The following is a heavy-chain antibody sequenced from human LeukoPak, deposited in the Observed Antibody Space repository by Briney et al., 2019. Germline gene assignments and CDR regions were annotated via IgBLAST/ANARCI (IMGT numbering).Heavy chain of an antibody. J-gene: IGHJ4*02. CDR2: ISGSGGST. V-gene: IGHV3-23*01. CDR3: DAVQDGWFDY. CDR1: GFTFSSFG. D-gene: IGHD5-24*01. Sequence: GGSLRLSCAASGFTFSSFGMHWVRQAPGKGLEWVSAISGSGGSTYYADSVKGRFTISRDNSKNTLYLQMNSLRAEDTAVYYCDAVQDGWFDYWGQGTLVTVSS.